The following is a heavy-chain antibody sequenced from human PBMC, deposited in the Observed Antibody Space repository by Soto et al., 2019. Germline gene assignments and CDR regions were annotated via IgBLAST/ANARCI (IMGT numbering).Heavy chain of an antibody. Sequence: QVQLVQSGAEVKKPGASVKVSCKASGYTFTSYDINWVRQATGQGLEWMGWMNPNSGNTGYAQKFQGRVTMTRNTSISTAYMEPSSLRTDDAAVYDGARELYSPVRFDPGGQGTRVTVSS. CDR2: MNPNSGNT. V-gene: IGHV1-8*01. D-gene: IGHD6-13*01. CDR3: ARELYSPVRFDP. CDR1: GYTFTSYD. J-gene: IGHJ5*02.